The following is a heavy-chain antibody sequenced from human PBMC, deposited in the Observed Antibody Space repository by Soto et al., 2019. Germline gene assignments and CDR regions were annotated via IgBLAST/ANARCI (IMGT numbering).Heavy chain of an antibody. CDR1: GYTFTSYG. D-gene: IGHD6-19*01. Sequence: ASVKVSCKASGYTFTSYGISWVRQAPGQGPEWVGWVSAYIGTTYYAQKLQGRVTMTADTSTNTAYMELRSLRSDDTAVYYCAKVHKFSAAVAGPDYWGQGTLVTVSS. CDR3: AKVHKFSAAVAGPDY. V-gene: IGHV1-18*01. J-gene: IGHJ4*02. CDR2: VSAYIGTT.